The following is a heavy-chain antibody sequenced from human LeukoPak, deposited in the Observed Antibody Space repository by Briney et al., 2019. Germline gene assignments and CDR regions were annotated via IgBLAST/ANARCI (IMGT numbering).Heavy chain of an antibody. CDR2: ISGSGGST. D-gene: IGHD3-22*01. J-gene: IGHJ4*02. V-gene: IGHV3-23*01. CDR3: AKDRSRYYYDSSGPYFDY. CDR1: GFTFSSYA. Sequence: GVLRLSCAASGFTFSSYAMSWVRQAPGKGLEWVSAISGSGGSTYYADSVKGRFTISRDNSKNTLYLQMNSLRAEDTAVYYCAKDRSRYYYDSSGPYFDYWGQGTLVTVSS.